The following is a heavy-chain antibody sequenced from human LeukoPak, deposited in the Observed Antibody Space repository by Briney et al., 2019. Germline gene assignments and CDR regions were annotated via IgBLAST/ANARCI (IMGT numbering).Heavy chain of an antibody. CDR1: GYTFTNYD. D-gene: IGHD2-2*01. J-gene: IGHJ4*02. CDR3: ASALRYCSTTSCQYYFDY. CDR2: MNPNSGNT. V-gene: IGHV1-8*01. Sequence: ASVKVSCKASGYTFTNYDINWVRQAAGQGLEWMGWMNPNSGNTGYAQKFQGRVTMTRNTSISTAYMELNSLKSEDTAVYYCASALRYCSTTSCQYYFDYWAREPWSPSPQ.